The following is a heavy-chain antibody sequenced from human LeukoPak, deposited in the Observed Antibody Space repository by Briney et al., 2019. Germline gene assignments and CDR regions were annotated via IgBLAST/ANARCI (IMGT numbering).Heavy chain of an antibody. Sequence: GSLRLSCAASGFTFSNYYMSWVRQAPGKGLEWVSAISGSGDSIFYAGSVKGRFTISRDNSKTTLYVQMNSLRAEDTAVYYCAKSFLTGYSLFDSWGQGTLVTVSS. CDR1: GFTFSNYY. CDR2: ISGSGDSI. V-gene: IGHV3-23*01. J-gene: IGHJ4*02. D-gene: IGHD3-9*01. CDR3: AKSFLTGYSLFDS.